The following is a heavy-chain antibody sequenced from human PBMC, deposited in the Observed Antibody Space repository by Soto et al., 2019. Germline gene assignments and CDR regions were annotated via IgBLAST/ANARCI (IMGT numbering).Heavy chain of an antibody. D-gene: IGHD3-22*01. J-gene: IGHJ4*02. CDR1: GYTFTIYP. CDR3: ARDWTHYDSSGPGDY. V-gene: IGHV1-3*01. CDR2: INAGNGDT. Sequence: ASVKVSCKASGYTFTIYPMHWVRRAPGQGLEWMGWINAGNGDTKYSQKFQGRVTITRDTSASTAYMELSSLRSEDTAVYYCARDWTHYDSSGPGDYWGQGTLVTVSS.